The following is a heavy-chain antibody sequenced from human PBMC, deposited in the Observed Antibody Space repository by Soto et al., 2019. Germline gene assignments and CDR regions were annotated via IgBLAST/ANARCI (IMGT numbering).Heavy chain of an antibody. CDR3: ARGANFDWLDGGYYFDY. CDR2: IWYDGSNK. J-gene: IGHJ4*02. V-gene: IGHV3-33*01. Sequence: GGSLRLSCAASGFTFSSYGMHWVRQAPGKGLEWVAVIWYDGSNKYYADSVKGRFTISRENSKNTLYLQKNSLRAEDTAVYYCARGANFDWLDGGYYFDYWGQGTLVTVSS. CDR1: GFTFSSYG. D-gene: IGHD3-9*01.